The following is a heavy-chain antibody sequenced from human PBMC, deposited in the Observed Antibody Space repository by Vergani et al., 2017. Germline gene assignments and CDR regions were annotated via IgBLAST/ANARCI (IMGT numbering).Heavy chain of an antibody. Sequence: EVQVVQSGGGLVKPGGSLRLSCETSGFIFSDYNLNWVRQAPGSGLEWVSTLSASDRRTHYADSVKGRFTISRDNSKNTLFLHMNSLRTEDTAVYYCAKVGRSEVAGTFGAFDIWGQGTMVTVSS. CDR1: GFIFSDYN. J-gene: IGHJ3*02. V-gene: IGHV3-23*04. CDR3: AKVGRSEVAGTFGAFDI. D-gene: IGHD6-19*01. CDR2: LSASDRRT.